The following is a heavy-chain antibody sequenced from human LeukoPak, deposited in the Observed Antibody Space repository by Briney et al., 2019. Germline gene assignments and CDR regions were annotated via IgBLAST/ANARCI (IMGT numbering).Heavy chain of an antibody. CDR2: IYWNDDK. J-gene: IGHJ4*02. V-gene: IGHV2-5*01. CDR1: GFSLSTSGVG. D-gene: IGHD1-7*01. CDR3: AHSPKDWNYGDYFDY. Sequence: SGPTLVKPTQTLTLTCTFSGFSLSTSGVGVGWIRQPPGKALEWLALIYWNDDKRYSPSLKSRLTITKDTSKNQVVLTMTNMDPVDTATYYCAHSPKDWNYGDYFDYWGQGTLVTVSS.